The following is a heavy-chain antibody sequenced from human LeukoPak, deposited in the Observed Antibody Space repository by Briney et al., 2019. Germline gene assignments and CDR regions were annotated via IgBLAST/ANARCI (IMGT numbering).Heavy chain of an antibody. Sequence: PQTLSPTCTVSAGSLTSGSYYWSWIRQPAGNGLEWTGRIYTSGSTNYNPSLKSRVTISVDTSRNQFSLKLSSVTAADTAVYYCASMVRGALWAFDIWGQGTMVTVSS. CDR1: AGSLTSGSYY. V-gene: IGHV4-61*02. CDR2: IYTSGST. D-gene: IGHD3-10*01. J-gene: IGHJ3*02. CDR3: ASMVRGALWAFDI.